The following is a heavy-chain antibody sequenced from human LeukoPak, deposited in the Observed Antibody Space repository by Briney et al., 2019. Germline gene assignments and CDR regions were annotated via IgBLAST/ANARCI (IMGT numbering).Heavy chain of an antibody. J-gene: IGHJ4*02. CDR1: GYTFTSYD. CDR3: ARAAKPHGSGSYYTYFFDY. Sequence: ASVKVSCKSSGYTFTSYDINWVRQATGQGLEWMGWMNPNSGNTGYAQKFQGRVTMTRNTSISTAYMELSSLRSEDTAVYYCARAAKPHGSGSYYTYFFDYWGQGTLVTVSS. V-gene: IGHV1-8*01. D-gene: IGHD3-10*01. CDR2: MNPNSGNT.